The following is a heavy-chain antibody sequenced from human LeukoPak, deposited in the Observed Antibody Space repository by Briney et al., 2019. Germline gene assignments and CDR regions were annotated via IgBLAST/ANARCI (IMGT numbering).Heavy chain of an antibody. D-gene: IGHD2-2*01. J-gene: IGHJ6*02. V-gene: IGHV4-34*01. CDR3: ARGVVVPAASSYGMDV. CDR1: GGSFSGYY. Sequence: SETLSLTCAVYGGSFSGYYWSWIRQPPGEGLEWIGEINHSGSTNYNPSLKSRVTISVDTSKNQFSLKLSSVTAADTAVYYCARGVVVPAASSYGMDVWGQGTTVTVSS. CDR2: INHSGST.